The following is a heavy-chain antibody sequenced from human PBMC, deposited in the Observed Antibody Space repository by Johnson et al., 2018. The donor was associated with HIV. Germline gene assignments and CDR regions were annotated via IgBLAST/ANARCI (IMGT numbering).Heavy chain of an antibody. CDR3: TTYTAMVTMYVEIKGGAFDI. D-gene: IGHD5-18*01. V-gene: IGHV3-15*01. J-gene: IGHJ3*02. CDR2: IKRKTDGGTT. Sequence: VQLVESGGGLVKPGGSLRLSCAASGFTFSNAWMSWVRQAPGKGLEWVGRIKRKTDGGTTDYAAPVKGRFTISRDDSKTTLYLQMNSLKTEDTAVYYCTTYTAMVTMYVEIKGGAFDIWGQGTMVTV. CDR1: GFTFSNAW.